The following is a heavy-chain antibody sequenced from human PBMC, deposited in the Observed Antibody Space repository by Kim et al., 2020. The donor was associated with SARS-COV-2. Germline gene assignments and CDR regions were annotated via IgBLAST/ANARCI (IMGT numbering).Heavy chain of an antibody. D-gene: IGHD6-6*01. J-gene: IGHJ5*02. CDR2: IKQDGGEK. Sequence: GGSLRLSCAASGFTFSNFWMSWVRQAPERGLEWVANIKQDGGEKYFVDSVKGRFTISRDNTKNSLYLQMNSLRAEATAVYYCARWGSSASGGFDLWGQ. CDR3: ARWGSSASGGFDL. V-gene: IGHV3-7*01. CDR1: GFTFSNFW.